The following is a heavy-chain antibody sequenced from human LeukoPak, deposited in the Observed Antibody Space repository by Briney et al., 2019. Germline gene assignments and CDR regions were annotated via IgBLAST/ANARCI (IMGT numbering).Heavy chain of an antibody. Sequence: GASVKVSCKASGGTFSSDAISWVRQAPGQGLEWVGVFIPIFRAANYAQELQGRVTITANESASAVYKELSSLRSDDTAAYYCATVYSGSYYFDYWGQGTLVTVSS. CDR3: ATVYSGSYYFDY. V-gene: IGHV1-69*13. D-gene: IGHD1-26*01. J-gene: IGHJ4*02. CDR2: FIPIFRAA. CDR1: GGTFSSDA.